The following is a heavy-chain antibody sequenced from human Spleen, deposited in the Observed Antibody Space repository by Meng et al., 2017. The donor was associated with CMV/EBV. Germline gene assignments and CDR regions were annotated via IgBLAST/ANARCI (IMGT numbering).Heavy chain of an antibody. J-gene: IGHJ4*02. CDR2: VWYDGSDK. V-gene: IGHV3-33*06. CDR3: AKERVRYCAGGSCYRAFDD. D-gene: IGHD2-8*02. CDR1: FDTYV. Sequence: FDTYVMYWVRQAPGKGLEWVAVVWYDGSDKYYADSVKGRFIISRDNSRNTLYLQMNSLRADDTAVYYCAKERVRYCAGGSCYRAFDDWGQGTLVTVSS.